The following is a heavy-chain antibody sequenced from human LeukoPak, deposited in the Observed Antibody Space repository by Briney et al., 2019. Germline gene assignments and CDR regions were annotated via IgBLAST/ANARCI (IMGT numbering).Heavy chain of an antibody. CDR1: GFTFSSYA. D-gene: IGHD6-13*01. Sequence: PGGSLRLSCAASGFTFSSYAISRVRQAPGKGLEWVSAFSGSGGRTYYADSVEGRFTLSRENSKNTLSLQMNTLRAEDTHVSYCAKDPPQQLVEGWFDPWGQGTLLTVAS. J-gene: IGHJ5*02. V-gene: IGHV3-23*01. CDR3: AKDPPQQLVEGWFDP. CDR2: FSGSGGRT.